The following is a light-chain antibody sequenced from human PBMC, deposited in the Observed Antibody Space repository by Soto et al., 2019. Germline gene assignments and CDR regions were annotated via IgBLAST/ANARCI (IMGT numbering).Light chain of an antibody. CDR2: EVS. V-gene: IGLV2-14*01. CDR1: SSDVGGYNY. CDR3: SSYTTSSAFVL. J-gene: IGLJ2*01. Sequence: QSALTQPASVSGSPGQSITISCTGTSSDVGGYNYVSWYQQHPGKAPKVMIYEVSNRPSGVSNRFAGSKSGNTASLTISGLQAEDEADYYCSSYTTSSAFVLFGGGTKVTVL.